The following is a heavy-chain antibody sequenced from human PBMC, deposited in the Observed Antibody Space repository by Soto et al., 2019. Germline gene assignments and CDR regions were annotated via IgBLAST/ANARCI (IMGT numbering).Heavy chain of an antibody. CDR1: GFTFSSYA. V-gene: IGHV3-23*01. J-gene: IGHJ4*02. D-gene: IGHD6-13*01. Sequence: GGSLRLSCAASGFTFSSYAMSWVRQAPGKGLEWVSAISGSGGSTYYADSVKGRFTISRDNSKNTLYLQMNSLRAEDTAVYYCAKGEDSSSWPEYYFDYWGQGTLVTVSS. CDR3: AKGEDSSSWPEYYFDY. CDR2: ISGSGGST.